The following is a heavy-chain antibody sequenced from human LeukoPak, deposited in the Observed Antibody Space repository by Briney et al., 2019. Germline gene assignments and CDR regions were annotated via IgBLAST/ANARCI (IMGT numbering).Heavy chain of an antibody. J-gene: IGHJ5*02. D-gene: IGHD2-15*01. CDR2: ISSSGSTI. CDR3: ARDLVAAHQEGWFDP. CDR1: GFTFSSYE. Sequence: GGSLRLSCAASGFTFSSYEMNWVRQAPGKGLEWVSYISSSGSTIYYADSVKGRFTISRDSAKNSLYLQMNSLRAEDTAVYYCARDLVAAHQEGWFDPWGQGTLVTVSS. V-gene: IGHV3-48*03.